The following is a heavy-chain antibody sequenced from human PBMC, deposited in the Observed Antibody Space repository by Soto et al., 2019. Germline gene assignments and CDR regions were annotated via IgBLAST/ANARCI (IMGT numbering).Heavy chain of an antibody. CDR3: AKRRIGLGRGRGYWYFDL. D-gene: IGHD3-16*01. Sequence: QVQLVESGGDVVQPGTSLRLSCAASGFIFSDYGMHWVRQAPGKGLEWVAVISHNATNKYHADSVKGRFTVSRDNGNNTIYLQMNHLRIEHTAVYYCAKRRIGLGRGRGYWYFDLWGRGKRVIVS. CDR2: ISHNATNK. CDR1: GFIFSDYG. J-gene: IGHJ2*01. V-gene: IGHV3-30*18.